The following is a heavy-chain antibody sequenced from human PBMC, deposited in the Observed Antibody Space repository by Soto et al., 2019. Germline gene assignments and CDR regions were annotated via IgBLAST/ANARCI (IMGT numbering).Heavy chain of an antibody. CDR3: ARDGGGGLFDL. CDR2: ISSSGSSI. D-gene: IGHD2-21*01. J-gene: IGHJ5*02. CDR1: GFTFSTYE. V-gene: IGHV3-48*03. Sequence: EVKLVESGGGLVQPGGSLRLSCAASGFTFSTYEMNWVRQAPGKGLEWISYISSSGSSIYYADSVKGRFTISRDNAWNSLHLQMNSLRVEDTAVYYCARDGGGGLFDLWGQGTFVTVSS.